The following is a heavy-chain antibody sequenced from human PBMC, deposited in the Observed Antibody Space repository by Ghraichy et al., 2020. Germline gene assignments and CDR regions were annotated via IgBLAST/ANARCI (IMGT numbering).Heavy chain of an antibody. V-gene: IGHV3-7*01. Sequence: GGSLRLSCAASGFTFSSYWMSWVRQAPGKGLEWVANIKRDGSEKYYVDSVKGRFTVSRDNAKNSLYLQMNSLRAEDTAGYYCASDHKSVGGLIWGQGTMVTVSS. CDR1: GFTFSSYW. CDR2: IKRDGSEK. D-gene: IGHD1-26*01. CDR3: ASDHKSVGGLI. J-gene: IGHJ3*02.